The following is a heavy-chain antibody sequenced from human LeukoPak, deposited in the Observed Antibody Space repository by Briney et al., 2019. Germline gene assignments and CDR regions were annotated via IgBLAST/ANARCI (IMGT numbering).Heavy chain of an antibody. CDR2: ISYDRSNK. CDR1: GFTFRSYA. CDR3: ASPGSVGAII. J-gene: IGHJ4*02. D-gene: IGHD1-26*01. V-gene: IGHV3-30*01. Sequence: PGGSLRLSCEASGFTFRSYAMHWFRQAPGKGLEWVAVISYDRSNKYYADSVKGRFTISRDNSKNTLYLQMNSLRAEDTAVYYCASPGSVGAIIWGQGTLVTVSS.